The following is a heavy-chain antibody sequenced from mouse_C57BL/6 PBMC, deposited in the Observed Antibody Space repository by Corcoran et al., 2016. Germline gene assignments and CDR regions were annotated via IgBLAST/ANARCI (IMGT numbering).Heavy chain of an antibody. Sequence: QFQLQQSVAALGKHGASEKISCNASGYAVSRYWMNWVRQRPGKGLEWIGPICPGDGDTNYNGKFKGKATLTADKSSSTAYMQLSSLTSEDSAVYFCARCGGDDYWGQGTTLTVSS. J-gene: IGHJ2*01. V-gene: IGHV1-80*01. CDR3: ARCGGDDY. CDR2: ICPGDGDT. CDR1: GYAVSRYW. D-gene: IGHD1-1*02.